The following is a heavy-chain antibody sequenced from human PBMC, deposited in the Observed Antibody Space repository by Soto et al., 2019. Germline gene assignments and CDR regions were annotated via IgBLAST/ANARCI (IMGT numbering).Heavy chain of an antibody. J-gene: IGHJ4*02. CDR2: INPSGGST. CDR3: ARDRAITMIVVVGYYYFDY. CDR1: GYTFTSYY. Sequence: ASVKVSCKASGYTFTSYYMHWVRQAPGQGLEWMGIINPSGGSTSYAQKFQGRVTMTRDTSTSTVYMELSSLRSEDTAVYYCARDRAITMIVVVGYYYFDYWGQGTLVTVSS. D-gene: IGHD3-22*01. V-gene: IGHV1-46*01.